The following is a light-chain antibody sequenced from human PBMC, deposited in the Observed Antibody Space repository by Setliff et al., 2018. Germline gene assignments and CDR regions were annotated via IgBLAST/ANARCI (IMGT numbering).Light chain of an antibody. CDR2: DVS. CDR3: CSYAGYSYV. Sequence: QSALAQPASVSGSPGQSITISCTGTDSDVGGFNLVSWYQQHPGKAPKFMIYDVSNRPSGVSNRFSGSKSGNTASLTISGLQPEDESDYYCCSYAGYSYVFGTGTKVTVL. CDR1: DSDVGGFNL. J-gene: IGLJ1*01. V-gene: IGLV2-14*03.